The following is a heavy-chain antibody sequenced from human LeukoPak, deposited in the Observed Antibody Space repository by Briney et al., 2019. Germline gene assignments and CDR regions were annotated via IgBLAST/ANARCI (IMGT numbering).Heavy chain of an antibody. CDR2: INTNTGNP. V-gene: IGHV7-4-1*02. Sequence: ASVKVSCKASGYTFTSYAMNWVRQAPGQGREWMGWINTNTGNPTYAQGFTGRFVFSLDTSVSTAYLQISSLKAEDTAVYYCARVENDYGDYSFDYWGQGTLVTVSS. D-gene: IGHD4-17*01. J-gene: IGHJ4*02. CDR1: GYTFTSYA. CDR3: ARVENDYGDYSFDY.